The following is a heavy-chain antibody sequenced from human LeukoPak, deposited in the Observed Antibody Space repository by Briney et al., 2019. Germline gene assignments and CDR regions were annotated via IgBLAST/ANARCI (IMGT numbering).Heavy chain of an antibody. CDR2: ISSSSSYI. J-gene: IGHJ4*02. D-gene: IGHD5-12*01. CDR1: GFTFSSYS. CDR3: ARDGHPLLKRYSGQLDY. Sequence: GGSLRLSCAASGFTFSSYSMNWVRQAPGKGLEWVSSISSSSSYIYYADSVKGRFTISRDNAKNSLYLQMNSLRAEDTAVYYCARDGHPLLKRYSGQLDYRGQGTLVTVSS. V-gene: IGHV3-21*01.